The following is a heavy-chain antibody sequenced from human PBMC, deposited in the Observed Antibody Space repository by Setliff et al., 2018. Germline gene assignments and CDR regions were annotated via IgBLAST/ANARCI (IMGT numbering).Heavy chain of an antibody. CDR2: ISGYNGNT. Sequence: GASVKVSCKTSGYSFINYGLSWMRQAPGQGLEWVGWISGYNGNTDYAQNLQGRVTVTIDTSTSTAYMELRSLRSDDTAVYYCARVPRLEWLLPTFDSWGRGTLVTVSS. J-gene: IGHJ4*02. V-gene: IGHV1-18*01. CDR3: ARVPRLEWLLPTFDS. D-gene: IGHD3-3*01. CDR1: GYSFINYG.